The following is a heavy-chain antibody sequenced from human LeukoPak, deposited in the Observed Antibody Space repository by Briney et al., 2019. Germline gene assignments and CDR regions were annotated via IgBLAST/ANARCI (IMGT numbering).Heavy chain of an antibody. CDR1: GGSISSGDYY. J-gene: IGHJ6*03. CDR3: AREWAPYCSSTSCYGLGYYYYYMDV. CDR2: IYYSGST. V-gene: IGHV4-30-4*08. Sequence: SQTLSPTCTVSGGSISSGDYYWSWIRQPPGKGLEWIGYIYYSGSTYYNPSLKSRVTMSVDTSKNQFSLKLSSVTAADTAVYYCAREWAPYCSSTSCYGLGYYYYYMDVWGKGTTVTVSS. D-gene: IGHD2-2*01.